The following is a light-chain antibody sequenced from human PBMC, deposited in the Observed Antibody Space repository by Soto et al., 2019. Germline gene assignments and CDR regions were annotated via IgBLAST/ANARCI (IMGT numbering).Light chain of an antibody. CDR3: QQYNGYRLA. CDR2: KAS. Sequence: DIQMTQSPSTLSGSVGDRVTITCRASQTISSWLAWYQQKPGKAPKLLIYKASTLESGVPSRFSGSGSGTEFTLTISSLQADDFAIYYCQQYNGYRLASGGGTKVDIK. V-gene: IGKV1-5*03. CDR1: QTISSW. J-gene: IGKJ4*01.